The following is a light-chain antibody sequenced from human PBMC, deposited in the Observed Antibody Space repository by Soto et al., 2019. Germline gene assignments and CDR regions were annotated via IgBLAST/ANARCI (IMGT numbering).Light chain of an antibody. CDR1: QSISNY. J-gene: IGKJ1*01. V-gene: IGKV1-39*01. Sequence: DIQMTQSPSSLSASVGDRVTITCRASQSISNYLNWYQQKPGKAPKLRMYAASSLQSGVPSRFGGRGSGTDFTLPISSLQPEDFATYYFQQSYSTPRTFGQGTKVEIK. CDR2: AAS. CDR3: QQSYSTPRT.